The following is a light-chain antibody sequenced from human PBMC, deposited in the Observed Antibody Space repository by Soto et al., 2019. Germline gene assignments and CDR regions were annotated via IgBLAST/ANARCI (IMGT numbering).Light chain of an antibody. CDR3: QRYNDWPLT. Sequence: DIVLTQSPGTLSLSPGEEATLSCRASQTVTSNYLVWYQQRPGQAPRLLIYGASARATGIPDRFSGSGSGRDFTLTISRLEPADFAVYYCQRYNDWPLTFGGGTKVDIK. J-gene: IGKJ4*01. CDR1: QTVTSNY. CDR2: GAS. V-gene: IGKV3-20*01.